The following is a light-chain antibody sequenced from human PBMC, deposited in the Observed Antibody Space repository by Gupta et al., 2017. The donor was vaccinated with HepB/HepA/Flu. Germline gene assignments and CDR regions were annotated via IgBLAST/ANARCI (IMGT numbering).Light chain of an antibody. CDR2: WPS. V-gene: IGKV4-1*01. CDR1: LGVSHSSKNKNS. CDR3: RVQDTTPPT. Sequence: DSVMTQSTDPPAVSLGERATIHCKSSLGVSHSSKNKNSLAQYHQKAGRPPKLLIYWPSTRQSAVPDEISGSRSSRAFTLTIISRQAADEAVNYCRVQDTTPPTFGEGTKMEIK. J-gene: IGKJ2*01.